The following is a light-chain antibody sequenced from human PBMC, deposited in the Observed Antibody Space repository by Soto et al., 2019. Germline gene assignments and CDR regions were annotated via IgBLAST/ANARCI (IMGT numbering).Light chain of an antibody. Sequence: QSVLTQPPSASGTPGQRVTISCSGSNSSIGSNYVYWYQQLPGTAPKLLIYSNNQRPSGVPDRFSGSKSGTSASLAISGLRSEDEADYHCAAWDDSLSGLVFGGGTKLTVL. CDR2: SNN. V-gene: IGLV1-47*01. CDR3: AAWDDSLSGLV. J-gene: IGLJ2*01. CDR1: NSSIGSNY.